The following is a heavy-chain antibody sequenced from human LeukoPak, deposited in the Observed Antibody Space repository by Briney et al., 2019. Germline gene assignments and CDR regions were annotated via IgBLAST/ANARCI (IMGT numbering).Heavy chain of an antibody. J-gene: IGHJ4*02. CDR2: IKQDGSEK. CDR1: RFTFSDYS. V-gene: IGHV3-7*01. D-gene: IGHD1-26*01. Sequence: GGSLRLSCAASRFTFSDYSMSWVRQAPGKGLEWVANIKQDGSEKYYVDSVKGRFTISRDNAKNSLYLQMNSLRAEDTAVYYCARIGAGSYYEAFDYWGQGTLVTVSS. CDR3: ARIGAGSYYEAFDY.